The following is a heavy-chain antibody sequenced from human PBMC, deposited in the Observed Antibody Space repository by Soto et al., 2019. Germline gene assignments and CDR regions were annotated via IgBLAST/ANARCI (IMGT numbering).Heavy chain of an antibody. CDR3: ERGPGGFGEFSLDY. J-gene: IGHJ4*02. CDR2: IYSGGST. V-gene: IGHV4-4*07. CDR1: GGSITTYY. Sequence: QVQLQEWGPGLVKPSETLSLTCTLSGGSITTYYWSWIRQPAGKGLEWIGRIYSGGSTNYNPSLRSRVTVSVDMSKNQFSLKLSSVTAADRAVYYCERGPGGFGEFSLDYWGEGTLVTVSS. D-gene: IGHD3-10*01.